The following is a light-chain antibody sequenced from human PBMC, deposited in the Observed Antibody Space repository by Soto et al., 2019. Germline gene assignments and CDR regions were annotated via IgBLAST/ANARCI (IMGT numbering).Light chain of an antibody. Sequence: DIQMTQSPSSLSASVGDRVTITCRASQSISSYLNWYQQKPGKAPKLLIYAASSLQSGVPSRFSGSVSGTDFTLTISSLQPEDFATYYCQQSYSTWWTFGQGTKVEIK. CDR2: AAS. J-gene: IGKJ1*01. CDR1: QSISSY. V-gene: IGKV1-39*01. CDR3: QQSYSTWWT.